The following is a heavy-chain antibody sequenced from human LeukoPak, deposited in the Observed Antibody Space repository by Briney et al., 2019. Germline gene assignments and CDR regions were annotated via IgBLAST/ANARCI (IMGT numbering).Heavy chain of an antibody. CDR2: IIPIFGTA. Sequence: ASVKVSCKASGGTFSSYAISWVRQAPGQGLEWMGGIIPIFGTANYAQKFQGRVTITADESTSTAYMELSSLRSEDTAVYYCARVHDYGDYVAYWGQGTLVTVSS. CDR1: GGTFSSYA. CDR3: ARVHDYGDYVAY. J-gene: IGHJ4*02. V-gene: IGHV1-69*13. D-gene: IGHD4-17*01.